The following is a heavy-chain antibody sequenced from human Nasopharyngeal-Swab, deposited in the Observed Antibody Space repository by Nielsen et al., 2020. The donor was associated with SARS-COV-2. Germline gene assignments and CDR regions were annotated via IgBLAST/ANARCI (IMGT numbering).Heavy chain of an antibody. CDR2: MNPNSGNT. V-gene: IGHV1-8*01. J-gene: IGHJ6*03. CDR1: GYTFTSYD. Sequence: ASVKVSCKASGYTFTSYDINWVRQATGQGLEWMGWMNPNSGNTGYAQKFQGRVTMTRNTSISTAYMELSSLRSEDTAVYYCARGAARNVIVVVAAAISYYYMDVWGKGTTVTVSS. CDR3: ARGAARNVIVVVAAAISYYYMDV. D-gene: IGHD2-15*01.